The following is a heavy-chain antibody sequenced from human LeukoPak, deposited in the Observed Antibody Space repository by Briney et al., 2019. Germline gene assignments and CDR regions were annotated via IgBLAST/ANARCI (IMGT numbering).Heavy chain of an antibody. Sequence: SETLSLTCTVSGGSISSYYWSWIRQPPGKGLEWIGYIYYSGSTNYNPSLKSRVTISVDTSKNQFSLKLSSVTAADTAVYYCARHSGPGTTQDYWGQGTLVTVSS. D-gene: IGHD1-7*01. V-gene: IGHV4-59*01. CDR3: ARHSGPGTTQDY. CDR1: GGSISSYY. J-gene: IGHJ4*02. CDR2: IYYSGST.